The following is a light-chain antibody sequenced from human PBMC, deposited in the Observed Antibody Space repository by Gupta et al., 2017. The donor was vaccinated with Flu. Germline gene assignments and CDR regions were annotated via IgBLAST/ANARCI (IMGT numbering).Light chain of an antibody. CDR3: AVWEDSLNGWV. V-gene: IGLV1-44*01. CDR2: NNN. Sequence: QSGLTQPPSASGTPGQRVTIPCSGGSSNIGSNTVNWYQQLPGTAPKLVIYNNNERPSGVPDRFSGSKSGTSASLTISGLQSEDEADYSCAVWEDSLNGWVFGGGTKLTVL. J-gene: IGLJ3*02. CDR1: SSNIGSNT.